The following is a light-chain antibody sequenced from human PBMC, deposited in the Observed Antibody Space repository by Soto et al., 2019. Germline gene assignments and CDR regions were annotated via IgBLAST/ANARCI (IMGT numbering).Light chain of an antibody. V-gene: IGKV1-5*01. CDR1: QIINSW. CDR2: AAS. Sequence: DIQMTQSPSTLSASVGDRVTITCRASQIINSWLSWYQQKPGKAPKLLIYAASSLESGVPSRFSGSRSGTEFTLTISSLQPDDFVTYYCQHYASDPWTFGQGTKVEV. CDR3: QHYASDPWT. J-gene: IGKJ1*01.